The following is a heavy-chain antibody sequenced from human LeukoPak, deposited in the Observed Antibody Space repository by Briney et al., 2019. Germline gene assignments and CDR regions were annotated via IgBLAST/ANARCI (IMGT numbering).Heavy chain of an antibody. CDR1: GFTFSSYS. CDR3: ASGPPGIQLWLPWFDP. Sequence: GGSLRLSCAASGFTFSSYSMNWVRQAPGKGLEWVSYISSSSSTIYYADSVKGRFTISRDNAKNSLYLQMNSLRAEDTAVYYCASGPPGIQLWLPWFDPWGQGTLVTVSS. V-gene: IGHV3-48*01. J-gene: IGHJ5*02. D-gene: IGHD5-18*01. CDR2: ISSSSSTI.